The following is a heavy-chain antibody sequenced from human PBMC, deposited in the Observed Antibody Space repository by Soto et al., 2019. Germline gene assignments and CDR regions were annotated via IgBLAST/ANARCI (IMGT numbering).Heavy chain of an antibody. D-gene: IGHD2-15*01. J-gene: IGHJ6*02. V-gene: IGHV4-61*01. CDR1: GGSVSSGSYY. CDR3: AREPYCSGGSCSMDYYYYYGMDV. Sequence: SETLSLTCTVSGGSVSSGSYYWSWIRQPPGKGLEWIGYIYYSGSTNYNPSLKSQVTISVDTSKNQFSLKLSSVTAADTAVYYCAREPYCSGGSCSMDYYYYYGMDVWGQGTTVTVSS. CDR2: IYYSGST.